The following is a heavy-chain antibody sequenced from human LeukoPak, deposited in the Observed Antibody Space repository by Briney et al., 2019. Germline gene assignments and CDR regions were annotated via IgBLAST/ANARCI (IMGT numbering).Heavy chain of an antibody. Sequence: GGSLRHSCAAYGFTFSCYRMHWVRPAPGKGLEWVAFIRYDGSKQYYADSVKGRFTISRDNSKNTLYLQMNSLRAEDTAVYYCAKDLGSYSSSSRLNAFDIWGQGTMVTVSS. J-gene: IGHJ3*02. D-gene: IGHD6-6*01. CDR1: GFTFSCYR. CDR3: AKDLGSYSSSSRLNAFDI. CDR2: IRYDGSKQ. V-gene: IGHV3-30*02.